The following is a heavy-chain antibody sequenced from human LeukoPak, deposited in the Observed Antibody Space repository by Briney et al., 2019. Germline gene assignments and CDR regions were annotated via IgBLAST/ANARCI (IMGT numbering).Heavy chain of an antibody. V-gene: IGHV3-30-3*01. Sequence: PGGSLRLSCAASGFTFSSYAMSWVRQAPGKGLEWVAVISYDGSNKYYADSVKGRFTISRDNSKNTLYLQMNSLRAEDTAVYYCAISNDYGPFDYWGQGTLVTVSS. CDR1: GFTFSSYA. J-gene: IGHJ4*02. D-gene: IGHD4-17*01. CDR3: AISNDYGPFDY. CDR2: ISYDGSNK.